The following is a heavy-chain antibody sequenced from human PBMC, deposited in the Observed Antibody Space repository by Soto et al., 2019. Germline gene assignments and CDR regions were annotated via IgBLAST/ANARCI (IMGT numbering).Heavy chain of an antibody. D-gene: IGHD3-3*01. CDR2: ISVYNGNT. V-gene: IGHV1-18*01. CDR3: ARADYYFWSGSKTGDY. CDR1: GYTFTSYG. Sequence: QVLLVQSGAEVKKPGASVKVSCKASGYTFTSYGISWVRQAPGQVLEWMGWISVYNGNTNYAQKLQGRVTMTTDTSTSTSYMELRSLRSDDTAVYYCARADYYFWSGSKTGDYWGLGTLVTVSS. J-gene: IGHJ4*02.